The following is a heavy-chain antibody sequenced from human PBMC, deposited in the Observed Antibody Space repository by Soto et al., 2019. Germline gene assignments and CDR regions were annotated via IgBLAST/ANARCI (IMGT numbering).Heavy chain of an antibody. J-gene: IGHJ6*02. CDR2: ISTSGGST. CDR3: SLSDRYYGMDV. V-gene: IGHV3-23*01. Sequence: EVQLLESGGGLVQPGGSLRLSCAAPGFTFSSYAMSWVRQAPGKGLEWVSSISTSGGSTYYADSVKGRFTISRDNFNNTLYLQMNSLRAEDTAVYYCSLSDRYYGMDVWGLGTTVTVSS. CDR1: GFTFSSYA.